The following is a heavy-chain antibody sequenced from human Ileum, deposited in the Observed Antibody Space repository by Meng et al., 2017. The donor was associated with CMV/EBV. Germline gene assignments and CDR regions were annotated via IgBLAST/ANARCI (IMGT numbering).Heavy chain of an antibody. J-gene: IGHJ4*02. Sequence: GGSLRLSCAAPGFTFSNHWMHWVRQAPGKGLVWVARISTDGSSTSYADSVKGRFTISRDNAMNTLYLQMNSLRAEDTAVYYCAKRDCTSSSCHYYFDYWGQGTLVTVSS. D-gene: IGHD2-2*01. CDR3: AKRDCTSSSCHYYFDY. CDR1: GFTFSNHW. CDR2: ISTDGSST. V-gene: IGHV3-74*01.